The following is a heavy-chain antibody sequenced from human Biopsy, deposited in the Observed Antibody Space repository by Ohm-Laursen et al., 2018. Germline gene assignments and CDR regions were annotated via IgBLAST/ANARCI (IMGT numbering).Heavy chain of an antibody. J-gene: IGHJ5*02. Sequence: SVKVSCKASGDSFTSYAIGWVRQAPGQGLEWMGGIIPIPKVATYAQKFQGRITITADESTSTAYMELSSLASDDTAVYFWPRGEGSSWFDPWGHGTLVTVSS. CDR3: PRGEGSSWFDP. D-gene: IGHD1-26*01. CDR1: GDSFTSYA. CDR2: IIPIPKVA. V-gene: IGHV1-69*10.